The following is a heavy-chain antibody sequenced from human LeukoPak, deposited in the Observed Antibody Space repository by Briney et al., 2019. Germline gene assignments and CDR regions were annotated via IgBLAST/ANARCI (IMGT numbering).Heavy chain of an antibody. V-gene: IGHV3-43*01. CDR2: ISRNGAAT. D-gene: IGHD2-2*01. CDR3: VRVALPAAIYYYMDI. J-gene: IGHJ6*03. CDR1: GLSFGDYT. Sequence: GGSLRLSCEASGLSFGDYTMHWVRQPPGKGLEWVSLISRNGAATKYADSVRGRFTVSRDTNKNSLLLQMNSLRTEDTALYYCVRVALPAAIYYYMDIWGKGTTVIVSS.